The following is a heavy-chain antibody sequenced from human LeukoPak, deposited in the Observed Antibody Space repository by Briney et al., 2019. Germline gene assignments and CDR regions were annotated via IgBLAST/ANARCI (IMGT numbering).Heavy chain of an antibody. D-gene: IGHD2-15*01. V-gene: IGHV3-23*01. CDR1: GFTFSSYA. J-gene: IGHJ4*02. Sequence: GGSLRLSCAASGFTFSSYAMSWVRQSPGKGLDWVSGISGDGERTYYADSVKGRFSISRANPKNTVYLQMNSLRVEDTAIYYCAKLFCTGGRCYSNPFDYWGQGTLVTVSS. CDR2: ISGDGERT. CDR3: AKLFCTGGRCYSNPFDY.